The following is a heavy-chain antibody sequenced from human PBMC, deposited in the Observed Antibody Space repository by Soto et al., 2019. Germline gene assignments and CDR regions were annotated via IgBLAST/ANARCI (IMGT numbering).Heavy chain of an antibody. V-gene: IGHV4-39*01. D-gene: IGHD3-16*02. CDR3: ARPTSYDYIWGSYRIPLPDAFDI. CDR2: IYYSGST. CDR1: GGSISSSSYY. Sequence: SETLSLTCTVSGGSISSSSYYWGWIRQPPGKGLEWIGSIYYSGSTYYNPSLKSRVTISVDTSKNQFSLKLSSVTAADTAVYYCARPTSYDYIWGSYRIPLPDAFDIWGQGTMVTVSS. J-gene: IGHJ3*02.